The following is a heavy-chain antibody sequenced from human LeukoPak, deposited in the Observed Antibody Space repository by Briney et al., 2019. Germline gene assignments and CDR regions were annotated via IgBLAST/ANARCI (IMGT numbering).Heavy chain of an antibody. CDR1: GGSNSSYY. CDR3: ARDAIAASPDMIVVVSDAFDI. CDR2: IYYSGTT. D-gene: IGHD3-22*01. J-gene: IGHJ3*02. V-gene: IGHV4-59*12. Sequence: PSETLSLTCTVSGGSNSSYYWNWIRQPPGKGLEWIGYIYYSGTTNYNPSLKSRVTISVDTSKNQFSLKLSSVTAADTAVYYCARDAIAASPDMIVVVSDAFDIWGQGTMVTVSS.